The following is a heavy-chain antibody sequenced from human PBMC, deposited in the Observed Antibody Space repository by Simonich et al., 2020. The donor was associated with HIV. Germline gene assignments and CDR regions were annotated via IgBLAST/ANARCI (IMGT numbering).Heavy chain of an antibody. CDR2: ISHRGST. J-gene: IGHJ4*02. Sequence: QVQLQESGPGLVKPSDTLSLTCAVYGGSFSGYYWSWIRPSPGKGLEWIGEISHRGSTNYNPSLKSGVTISVDTSKNQFSLKMTSVTAADTAVYYCARAPDYGANVYFDYWGQGTLVTVSS. CDR3: ARAPDYGANVYFDY. CDR1: GGSFSGYY. V-gene: IGHV4-34*10. D-gene: IGHD4-17*01.